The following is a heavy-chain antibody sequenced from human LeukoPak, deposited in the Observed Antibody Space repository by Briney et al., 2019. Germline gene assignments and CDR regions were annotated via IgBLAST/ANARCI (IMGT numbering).Heavy chain of an antibody. Sequence: SETLSLTCTVSGGSISSYYWSWIRQPPGKGLEWIGYIYYSGSTNYNPSLKSRVTISVDTSKNQFSLKLSSVTAADTAVYYCARTQGYCSGGSCYHYYGMDVWGKGTTVTVSS. CDR1: GGSISSYY. CDR2: IYYSGST. V-gene: IGHV4-59*01. J-gene: IGHJ6*04. CDR3: ARTQGYCSGGSCYHYYGMDV. D-gene: IGHD2-15*01.